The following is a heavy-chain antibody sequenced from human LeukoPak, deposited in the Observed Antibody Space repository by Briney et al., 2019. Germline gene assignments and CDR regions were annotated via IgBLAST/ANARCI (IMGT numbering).Heavy chain of an antibody. CDR3: AVEIAAAGYY. V-gene: IGHV3-30-3*01. D-gene: IGHD6-13*01. CDR2: ISYDGSNK. J-gene: IGHJ4*02. Sequence: GGSLRLSCAASGFTFSSYAMHWVRQAPGKGLEWVAVISYDGSNKYYADSVKGRFTISRDNFKNTLYLQMNSLRAEDTAVYYCAVEIAAAGYYWGQGTLVTVSS. CDR1: GFTFSSYA.